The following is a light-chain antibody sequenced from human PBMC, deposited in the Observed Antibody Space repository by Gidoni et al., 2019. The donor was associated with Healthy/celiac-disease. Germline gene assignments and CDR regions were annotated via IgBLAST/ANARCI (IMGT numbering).Light chain of an antibody. J-gene: IGKJ3*01. CDR1: QSVSSSY. CDR3: QQYGSSPGFT. V-gene: IGKV3-20*01. CDR2: GAS. Sequence: EIVLTQSPGTLSLSPGERATLSCRASQSVSSSYLAWYQQKPGQAPRLLIYGASSRATGIPARFSGSGSGTAFTLTISRLEPEDFAVSYCQQYGSSPGFTFGPGTKVDIK.